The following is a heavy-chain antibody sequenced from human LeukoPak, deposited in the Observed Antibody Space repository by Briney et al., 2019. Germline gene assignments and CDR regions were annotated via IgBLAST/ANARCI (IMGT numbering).Heavy chain of an antibody. CDR2: TSSSDPAT. D-gene: IGHD5-18*01. CDR3: ASIDHHVDTATVTYHYYMDV. Sequence: PGRSLRLSCAASGFPPSSYAMSWVRQAPGKGLEWVSATSSSDPATYYADSVRGRFTISRDNSKNTLYLQLNSLRVEDAAVYYCASIDHHVDTATVTYHYYMDVWGKGTTVTVSS. V-gene: IGHV3-23*01. CDR1: GFPPSSYA. J-gene: IGHJ6*03.